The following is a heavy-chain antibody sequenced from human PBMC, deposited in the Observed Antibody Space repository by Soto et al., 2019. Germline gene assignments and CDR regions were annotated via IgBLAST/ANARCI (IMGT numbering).Heavy chain of an antibody. CDR1: GYTXTGYY. J-gene: IGHJ4*02. Sequence: SXKVSFKASGYTXTGYYMHLVRQAPGQGLEWMGWINPNSGGTNYAQKFQGRVTMTRDTSIRTAYMELSRLRSDDTDVYYCARGHELDTVSVDYWGQGTLVTVSS. CDR2: INPNSGGT. CDR3: ARGHELDTVSVDY. V-gene: IGHV1-2*02. D-gene: IGHD5-18*01.